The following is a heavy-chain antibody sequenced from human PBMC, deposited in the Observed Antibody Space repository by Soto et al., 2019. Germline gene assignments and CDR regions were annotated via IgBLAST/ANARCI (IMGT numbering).Heavy chain of an antibody. D-gene: IGHD2-2*02. V-gene: IGHV1-2*04. CDR2: INPNGGGT. CDR3: ARPSIPATAISDFDY. J-gene: IGHJ4*02. Sequence: GASVKVSCKASGYTFTGYYMHWVRQAPGQGLEWMGWINPNGGGTNYAQKFQGWVTMTRDTSISTAYMELSRLRSDDTAVYYCARPSIPATAISDFDYWGQGTLVTVS. CDR1: GYTFTGYY.